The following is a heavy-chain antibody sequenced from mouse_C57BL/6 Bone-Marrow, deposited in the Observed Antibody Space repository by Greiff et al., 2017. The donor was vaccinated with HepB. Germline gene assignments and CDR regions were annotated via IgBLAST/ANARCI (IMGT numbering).Heavy chain of an antibody. CDR1: GFTFTDYY. Sequence: EVQVVESGGGLVQPGGSLSLSCAASGFTFTDYYMSWVRQPPGKALEWLGFIRNKANGYTKEYSASVKGRITISRENSQSILYIQMNALRAEDSATYYCARYSYDYDDWYFDVWGTGTTVTVSS. D-gene: IGHD2-4*01. CDR2: IRNKANGYTK. V-gene: IGHV7-3*01. J-gene: IGHJ1*03. CDR3: ARYSYDYDDWYFDV.